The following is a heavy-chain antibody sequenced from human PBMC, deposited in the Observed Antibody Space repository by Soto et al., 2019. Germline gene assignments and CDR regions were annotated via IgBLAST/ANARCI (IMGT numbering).Heavy chain of an antibody. D-gene: IGHD1-7*01. CDR2: ISGSGGST. V-gene: IGHV3-23*01. Sequence: PGGSLRLSCAASGFTFSSYAMSWVRQAPGKGLEWVSAISGSGGSTYYADSVKGRFTISRDNSKNTLYLQMNSLRAEDTAVYYCAKDGWDYPAGYPDVWGQGTTVTVSS. CDR3: AKDGWDYPAGYPDV. J-gene: IGHJ6*02. CDR1: GFTFSSYA.